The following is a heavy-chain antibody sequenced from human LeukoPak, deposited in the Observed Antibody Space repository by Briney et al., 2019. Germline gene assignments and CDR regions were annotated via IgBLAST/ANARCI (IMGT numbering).Heavy chain of an antibody. V-gene: IGHV1-24*01. Sequence: ASVTFSCKVSGFILTELSIHWLRPAPGKGLEWMGSFDREDDQTIYAQHLHGRVTMTEDISADTAFLQLRSLTFEDTAVYYCVTDHYNNHGNFDFWGQGTLVSVSS. CDR3: VTDHYNNHGNFDF. CDR1: GFILTELS. J-gene: IGHJ4*02. D-gene: IGHD3-10*01. CDR2: FDREDDQT.